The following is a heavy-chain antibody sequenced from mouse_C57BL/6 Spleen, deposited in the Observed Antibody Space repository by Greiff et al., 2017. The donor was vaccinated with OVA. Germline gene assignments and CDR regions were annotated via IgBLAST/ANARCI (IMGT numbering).Heavy chain of an antibody. D-gene: IGHD1-1*02. V-gene: IGHV5-6*01. Sequence: EVQLQQSGGDLVKPGGSLKLSCAASGFTFSSYGMSWVRQTPDKRLEWVATISSGGSYTYSPDTVKGRFTISRDNAKNTLYLHMSSLKSEDAAMYYCARHGSTGDEDDDWGKGTTLTVSS. CDR3: ARHGSTGDEDDD. CDR2: ISSGGSYT. J-gene: IGHJ2*01. CDR1: GFTFSSYG.